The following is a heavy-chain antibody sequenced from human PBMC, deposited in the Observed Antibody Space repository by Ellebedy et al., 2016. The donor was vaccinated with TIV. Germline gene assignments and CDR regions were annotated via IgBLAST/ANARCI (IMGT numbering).Heavy chain of an antibody. Sequence: GESLKISCAASGFPFSTYSMNWLRQAPGKGLEWLSYISSNGETIFYADSLRGRFTVSRDNAKNSLYLHMSGLTEEDTAVYFCAGDGAVVFGVPFDTWGQGALVTVSS. CDR1: GFPFSTYS. J-gene: IGHJ5*02. D-gene: IGHD3-16*01. V-gene: IGHV3-48*02. CDR3: AGDGAVVFGVPFDT. CDR2: ISSNGETI.